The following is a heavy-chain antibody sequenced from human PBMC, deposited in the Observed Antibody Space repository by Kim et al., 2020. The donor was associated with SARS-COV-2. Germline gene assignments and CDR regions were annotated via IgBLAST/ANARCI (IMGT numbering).Heavy chain of an antibody. J-gene: IGHJ4*02. CDR3: ARVRSVVPAAAYRY. V-gene: IGHV3-11*01. D-gene: IGHD2-2*01. Sequence: ADSVKGRFTISRDNAKNSLYLQMNSLRAEDTAVYYCARVRSVVPAAAYRYWGQGTLVTVSS.